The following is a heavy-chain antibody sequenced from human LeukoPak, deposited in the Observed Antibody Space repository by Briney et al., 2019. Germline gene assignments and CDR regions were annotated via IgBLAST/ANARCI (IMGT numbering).Heavy chain of an antibody. J-gene: IGHJ3*02. D-gene: IGHD3-10*01. Sequence: GGSLRLSCAASGFIVSSNYMNWGRQAPGKGLEWVSVIYTDGSTYYADSVKGRFTISRDNSKNTLHLQMNSLRAEDTAIYYCARTITMARVDIWGQGTMVTISS. CDR3: ARTITMARVDI. V-gene: IGHV3-53*01. CDR1: GFIVSSNY. CDR2: IYTDGST.